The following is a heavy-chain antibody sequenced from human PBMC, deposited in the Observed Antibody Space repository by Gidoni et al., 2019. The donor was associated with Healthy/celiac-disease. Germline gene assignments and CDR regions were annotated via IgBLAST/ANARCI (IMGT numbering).Heavy chain of an antibody. CDR1: GCPFSSYA. CDR2: IIPIFGTA. J-gene: IGHJ4*02. CDR3: ARARSHSSSWPPFDY. D-gene: IGHD6-13*01. Sequence: QVQLVQSGAEVKKPGSSVKVSCKASGCPFSSYAISWVRQAPGQGLGWMGGIIPIFGTANYAQKFQGRVTITADESTSTAYMELSSLRSEDTAVYYCARARSHSSSWPPFDYWGQGTLVTVSS. V-gene: IGHV1-69*01.